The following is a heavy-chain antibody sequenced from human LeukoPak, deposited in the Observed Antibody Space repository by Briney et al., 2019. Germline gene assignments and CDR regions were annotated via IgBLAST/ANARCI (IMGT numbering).Heavy chain of an antibody. CDR3: ARANYYDSSGYYY. V-gene: IGHV3-20*04. J-gene: IGHJ4*02. CDR1: GFTFGEYA. D-gene: IGHD3-22*01. Sequence: GGSLRLSCTTSGFTFGEYAMSWVRQAPGKGLEWVSGINWNGGSTGYADSVKGRFTISRDNAKNSLYLQMNSLRAEDTALYYCARANYYDSSGYYYWGQGTLVTVSS. CDR2: INWNGGST.